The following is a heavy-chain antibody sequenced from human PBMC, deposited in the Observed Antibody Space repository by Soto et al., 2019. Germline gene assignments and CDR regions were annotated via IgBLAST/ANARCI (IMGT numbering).Heavy chain of an antibody. CDR1: GGSVLSTNW. Sequence: QVQLQESGPGLVKPSGTLSLSCGVSGGSVLSTNWWTWVRQPPGKGLEWIGEIYHSGSTNYNPSLKGRFTISLDKSKNQFSLHLSPMTAADTAVYYCARLYSTRYNSDGLDVWGQGTPVTVS. CDR3: ARLYSTRYNSDGLDV. D-gene: IGHD6-13*01. J-gene: IGHJ6*02. CDR2: IYHSGST. V-gene: IGHV4-4*02.